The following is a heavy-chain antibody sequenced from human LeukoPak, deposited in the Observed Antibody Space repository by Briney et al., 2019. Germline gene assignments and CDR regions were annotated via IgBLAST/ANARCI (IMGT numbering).Heavy chain of an antibody. D-gene: IGHD6-13*01. J-gene: IGHJ4*02. V-gene: IGHV3-30*02. CDR2: IRYDGSNK. CDR1: GFTFSSYG. CDR3: ARRAAAWGDC. Sequence: PGGSLRLSCAASGFTFSSYGMHWVRQAPGKGLEWVAFIRYDGSNKYYADSVKGRCTISRDNSKNTLYLQMNSLRAEDTAVYYCARRAAAWGDCWGQGTLVTVSS.